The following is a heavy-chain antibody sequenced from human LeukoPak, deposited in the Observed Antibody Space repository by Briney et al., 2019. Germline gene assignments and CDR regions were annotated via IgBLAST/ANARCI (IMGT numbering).Heavy chain of an antibody. Sequence: SETLSLTCAVYGGSFSGYYWGWIRQSPGKGLEWIGEINHSGSTNNNPSLKSRVTISVDTSKNQFSLKLSSVTAADTAVYYCARGMAYWGQGTLVTVSS. CDR1: GGSFSGYY. V-gene: IGHV4-34*01. CDR3: ARGMAY. CDR2: INHSGST. J-gene: IGHJ4*02. D-gene: IGHD3-10*01.